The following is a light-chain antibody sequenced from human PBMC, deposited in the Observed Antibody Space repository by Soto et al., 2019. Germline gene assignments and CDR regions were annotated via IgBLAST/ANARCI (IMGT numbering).Light chain of an antibody. J-gene: IGKJ2*01. CDR1: QSVSSN. Sequence: EIVMTQSPATLSVSPGERATLSCRASQSVSSNLAWYQQKPGQAPRLLIYGASTRATGIPARFSGSGSGTEFTLTISSLQSEDFAVYYCQQRSSWPLYTYGQGTKLEI. CDR2: GAS. CDR3: QQRSSWPLYT. V-gene: IGKV3-15*01.